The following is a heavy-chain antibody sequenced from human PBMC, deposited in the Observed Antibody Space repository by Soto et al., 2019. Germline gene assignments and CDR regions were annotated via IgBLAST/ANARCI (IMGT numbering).Heavy chain of an antibody. Sequence: GASLKISCKVSGYSFTSYWIGWVRQMPGKGLEWMGIIYPGDSDTRYSPSFEGQVTISADKSITTAYLQWSSLKASDTAMYYCARPSYSSSRYYGMDVWGQGTTVTVSS. CDR1: GYSFTSYW. CDR2: IYPGDSDT. D-gene: IGHD6-6*01. J-gene: IGHJ6*02. V-gene: IGHV5-51*01. CDR3: ARPSYSSSRYYGMDV.